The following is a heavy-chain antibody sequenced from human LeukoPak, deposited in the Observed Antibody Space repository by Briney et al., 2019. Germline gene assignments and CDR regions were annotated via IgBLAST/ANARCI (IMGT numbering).Heavy chain of an antibody. Sequence: GGSLRLSCAASGFAFPNYWMVWVRQAPGKELEWVASIGKDGSEKSYVDSVKGRFTISRDNARNSLFLQMSSLRVEDTAVYDCTRDIVYLQLEYWGQGALVTVSS. CDR2: IGKDGSEK. CDR1: GFAFPNYW. CDR3: TRDIVYLQLEY. D-gene: IGHD2-15*01. J-gene: IGHJ4*02. V-gene: IGHV3-7*01.